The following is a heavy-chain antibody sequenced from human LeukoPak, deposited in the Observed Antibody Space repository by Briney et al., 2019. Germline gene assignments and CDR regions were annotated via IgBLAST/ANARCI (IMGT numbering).Heavy chain of an antibody. CDR2: INGDSSKI. Sequence: GSLRLSCVGSGFSFSGYWMSWVRQAPGKGLEWVANINGDSSKIQSVDSEKGRFIISRDNAKNSLYLQMSSLRVDDTAVYYCTRDPLYGDSWPWGQGTLVTVSS. CDR3: TRDPLYGDSWP. V-gene: IGHV3-7*01. CDR1: GFSFSGYW. D-gene: IGHD2-21*02. J-gene: IGHJ5*02.